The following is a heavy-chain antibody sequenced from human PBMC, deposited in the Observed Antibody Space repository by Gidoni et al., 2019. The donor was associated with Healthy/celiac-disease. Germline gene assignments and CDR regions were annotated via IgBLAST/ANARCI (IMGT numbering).Heavy chain of an antibody. CDR1: GYTLTELS. J-gene: IGHJ6*02. D-gene: IGHD2-2*01. CDR3: ATDYGPSTSLGGWYGMDV. CDR2: FDHEDGET. V-gene: IGHV1-24*01. Sequence: VQLVQSGAEVKKPGASVKVSCKVSGYTLTELSMHWVRQAPGKGLVWMGGFDHEDGETIYAQKFQGRVTMTEDTSTDTAYMELSSLGSEDTAVYYCATDYGPSTSLGGWYGMDVWGHGTTVTVSS.